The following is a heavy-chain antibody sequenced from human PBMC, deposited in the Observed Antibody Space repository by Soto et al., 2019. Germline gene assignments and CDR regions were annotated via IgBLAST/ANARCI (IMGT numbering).Heavy chain of an antibody. CDR1: GFTFSGYA. J-gene: IGHJ4*02. CDR2: ISGSGGST. D-gene: IGHD2-21*02. Sequence: PGGSLRLSCAASGFTFSGYAMSWVRQAPGKGLEWVSAISGSGGSTYYADSVKGRFTISRDNSKSTLYLQMNSLRAEDTAVYYCAKDLHIVVVTAIQTDYWGQGTLVTVSS. V-gene: IGHV3-23*01. CDR3: AKDLHIVVVTAIQTDY.